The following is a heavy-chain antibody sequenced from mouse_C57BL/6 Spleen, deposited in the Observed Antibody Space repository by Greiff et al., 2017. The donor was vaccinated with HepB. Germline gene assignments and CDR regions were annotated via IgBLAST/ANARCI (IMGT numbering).Heavy chain of an antibody. Sequence: QVQLQQPGAELVKPGASVKLSCKASGYTFTSYWMHWVKQRPGQGLEWIGMIHPNSGSTNYNEKFKSKATLTVDKSSSTAYMQLSSLTSEDAAVYYCARSITAQATGYWGQGTTLTVSS. CDR1: GYTFTSYW. V-gene: IGHV1-64*01. D-gene: IGHD3-2*02. CDR2: IHPNSGST. CDR3: ARSITAQATGY. J-gene: IGHJ2*01.